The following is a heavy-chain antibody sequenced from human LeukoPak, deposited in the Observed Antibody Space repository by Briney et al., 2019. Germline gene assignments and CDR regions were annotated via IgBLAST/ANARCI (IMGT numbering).Heavy chain of an antibody. CDR3: AKGDYYDSSGYYYGVHAFDI. Sequence: ASVKVFCKVSGYTRTELSMHWVRQTPGKGLEWMGGFDPEDGETIYAQKFQCRVTMTEDTSTDTAYMELSSLRSEDTAVYYCAKGDYYDSSGYYYGVHAFDIWGQGTMVTVSS. D-gene: IGHD3-22*01. CDR2: FDPEDGET. J-gene: IGHJ3*02. V-gene: IGHV1-24*01. CDR1: GYTRTELS.